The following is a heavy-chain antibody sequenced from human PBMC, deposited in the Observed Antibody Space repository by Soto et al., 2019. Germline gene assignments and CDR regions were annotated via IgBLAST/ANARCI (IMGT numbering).Heavy chain of an antibody. CDR1: GGSISSSSYY. D-gene: IGHD6-13*01. V-gene: IGHV4-39*01. J-gene: IGHJ2*01. CDR2: IYYSGST. Sequence: QLQLQESGPGLVKPSETLSLTCTVSGGSISSSSYYWGWIRQPPGKGLEWIGSIYYSGSTYYNPSLKSRVTISVDTSKNQFSLKLSSVTAADTAVYYCARLLSVAAPRTPKYWYFDLWGRGTLVTVSS. CDR3: ARLLSVAAPRTPKYWYFDL.